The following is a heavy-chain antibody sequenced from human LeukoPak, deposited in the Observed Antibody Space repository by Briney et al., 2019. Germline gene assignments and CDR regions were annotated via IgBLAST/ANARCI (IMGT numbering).Heavy chain of an antibody. Sequence: SVKVSCKASGYTFTNYGISWVRQAPGQGLEWMGWISAYNGNTNYAQKVQARVTMTTETSTSTAYMELRSLRSDDTAVYYCARDTYCSGGSCYSNYFDYWGQGTLVTVSS. D-gene: IGHD2-15*01. V-gene: IGHV1-18*01. CDR2: ISAYNGNT. CDR1: GYTFTNYG. CDR3: ARDTYCSGGSCYSNYFDY. J-gene: IGHJ4*02.